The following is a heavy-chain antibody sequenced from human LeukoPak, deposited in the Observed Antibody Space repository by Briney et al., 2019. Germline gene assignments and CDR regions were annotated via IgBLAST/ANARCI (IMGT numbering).Heavy chain of an antibody. CDR3: ARRYVGGFDY. Sequence: ASVKVSCKASGYTLTGYYLHWVRQAPGQGLEWMGWINPNSGGTRYAQKFQGRATMTRDTSIITAYMELSRLRSDDTAVYYCARRYVGGFDYWGQGTLVTVSS. D-gene: IGHD3-10*01. J-gene: IGHJ4*02. CDR1: GYTLTGYY. CDR2: INPNSGGT. V-gene: IGHV1-2*02.